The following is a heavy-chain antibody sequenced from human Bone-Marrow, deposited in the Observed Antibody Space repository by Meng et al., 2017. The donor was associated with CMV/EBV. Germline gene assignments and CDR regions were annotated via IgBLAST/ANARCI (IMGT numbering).Heavy chain of an antibody. V-gene: IGHV1-2*02. D-gene: IGHD2-2*01. CDR1: GYTFTGYY. J-gene: IGHJ5*02. CDR2: INPNSGGT. Sequence: ASVKVSCKASGYTFTGYYMHWVRQAPGQGLEWMGWINPNSGGTNYAQKFQGRVTMTRDTSISTAYMELSRLRSDDTAVYYCARDIVVVPTPNWFDPWGQGTLVTVSP. CDR3: ARDIVVVPTPNWFDP.